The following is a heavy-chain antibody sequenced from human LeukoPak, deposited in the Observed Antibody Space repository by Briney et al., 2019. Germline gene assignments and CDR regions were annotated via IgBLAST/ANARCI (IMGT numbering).Heavy chain of an antibody. CDR1: GFTVSSNY. J-gene: IGHJ4*02. V-gene: IGHV3-66*01. D-gene: IGHD7-27*01. CDR3: VRERRTGFVDY. Sequence: GGSLRLSRAASGFTVSSNYMSWVRQAPGKGLEWVSVIYSGGSTYYADSVKGRFTISRDNSKNTLYLQMNSLRAEDTAVYYCVRERRTGFVDYWGQGTLVTVSS. CDR2: IYSGGST.